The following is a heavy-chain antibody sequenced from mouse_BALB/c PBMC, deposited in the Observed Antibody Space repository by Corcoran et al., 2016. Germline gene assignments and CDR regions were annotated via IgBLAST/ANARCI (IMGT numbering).Heavy chain of an antibody. J-gene: IGHJ4*01. Sequence: QVQLQRAGPELVKPGALVKISCKASGYTFTSYDINWVKQRPGQGLEWSGWIYPGDGSTKYNEKFKGKATLTADKSSSTAYMQLSSLTSENSAVYFCARGGNFAMDYWGQGTSVPVSS. V-gene: IGHV1S56*01. CDR3: ARGGNFAMDY. CDR2: IYPGDGST. CDR1: GYTFTSYD. D-gene: IGHD1-1*02.